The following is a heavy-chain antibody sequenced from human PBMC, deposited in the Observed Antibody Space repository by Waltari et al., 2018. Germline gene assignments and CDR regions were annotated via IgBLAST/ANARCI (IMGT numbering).Heavy chain of an antibody. CDR1: GGSISSSSGYY. Sequence: QLQLQESGPGLVKPSETLSLTCTVSGGSISSSSGYYWAWIRQPPGEGLEWLGNIYYSGSTYYNPSLKSRVTISVDTSKNQFSLKLNSVTAADTAVYYCARWDSYGSYYFDYWGQGTLVTVSS. V-gene: IGHV4-39*01. D-gene: IGHD3-10*01. J-gene: IGHJ4*02. CDR3: ARWDSYGSYYFDY. CDR2: IYYSGST.